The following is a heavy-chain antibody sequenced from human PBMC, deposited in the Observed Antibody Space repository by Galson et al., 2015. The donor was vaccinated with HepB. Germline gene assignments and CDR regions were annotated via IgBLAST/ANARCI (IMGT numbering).Heavy chain of an antibody. CDR2: IIPIFGAA. V-gene: IGHV1-69*13. J-gene: IGHJ5*02. D-gene: IGHD6-13*01. CDR1: GGTFSSYA. Sequence: SVKVSCKASGGTFSSYAISWVRQAPGQGLEWMGGIIPIFGAANYAQKFQGRVTITADESTSTAYMELSSLRSEDTAVYYCASTLDLDSSSWYIHLYFGFDPWGQGTLVTVSS. CDR3: ASTLDLDSSSWYIHLYFGFDP.